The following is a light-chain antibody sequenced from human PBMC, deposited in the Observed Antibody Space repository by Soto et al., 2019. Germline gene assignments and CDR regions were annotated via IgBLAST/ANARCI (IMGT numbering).Light chain of an antibody. Sequence: EIVLTQSPGTLSLSPGERATLSCRASQSVTYSFLAWYQQKPGQAPRLLIYGASSRATGIPDRFTGSGSGTDFPLTISRLEPEDFAVYYCHQYGTATWTFGQGTKVEIK. CDR1: QSVTYSF. CDR3: HQYGTATWT. V-gene: IGKV3-20*01. CDR2: GAS. J-gene: IGKJ1*01.